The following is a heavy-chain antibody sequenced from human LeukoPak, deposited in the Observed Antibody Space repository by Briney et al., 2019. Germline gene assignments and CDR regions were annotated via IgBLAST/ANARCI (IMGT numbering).Heavy chain of an antibody. D-gene: IGHD3-16*01. CDR1: GGSFSGYY. V-gene: IGHV4-59*01. Sequence: SETLSLTCAVYGGSFSGYYWSWIRQPPGKGLEWIGYVYYNGSTNYNPSLKSRVTISVDTSKEQFSLKLSSVTAADTAVYYCARGGMITFGNFDYWGQGTLVTVSS. CDR3: ARGGMITFGNFDY. J-gene: IGHJ4*02. CDR2: VYYNGST.